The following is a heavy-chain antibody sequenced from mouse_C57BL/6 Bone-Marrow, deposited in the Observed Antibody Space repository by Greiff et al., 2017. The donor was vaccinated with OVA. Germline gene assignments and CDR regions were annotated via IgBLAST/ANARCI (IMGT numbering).Heavy chain of an antibody. CDR3: ARCEVLLRYPAWFAY. J-gene: IGHJ3*01. D-gene: IGHD1-1*01. Sequence: QVQLQQSGAELARPGASVKLSCKASGYTFTSYGISWVKQRTGQGLEWIGEIYPRSGNTYYNEKFKGKATLTADKSSSTAYMELRSLTSEDSAVYFCARCEVLLRYPAWFAYWGQGTLVTVSA. V-gene: IGHV1-81*01. CDR2: IYPRSGNT. CDR1: GYTFTSYG.